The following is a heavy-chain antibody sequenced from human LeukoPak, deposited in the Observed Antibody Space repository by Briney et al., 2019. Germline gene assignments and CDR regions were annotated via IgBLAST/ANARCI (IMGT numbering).Heavy chain of an antibody. D-gene: IGHD3-22*01. Sequence: PGGSLRLSCAASGFTFSSYAMSWVRQAPGKGLEWVSAISGSGGSTYYADSVKGRFTISRDNSKNTLYLQMNSLRAEDTAVYYCAASQRGYYYDSSGRHYWGQGTLVTVSS. CDR3: AASQRGYYYDSSGRHY. CDR2: ISGSGGST. V-gene: IGHV3-23*01. CDR1: GFTFSSYA. J-gene: IGHJ4*02.